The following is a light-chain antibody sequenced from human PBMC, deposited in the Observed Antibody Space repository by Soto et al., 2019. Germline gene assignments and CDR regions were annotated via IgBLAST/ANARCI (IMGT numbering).Light chain of an antibody. V-gene: IGKV3-20*01. CDR3: HQYGSSPRT. J-gene: IGKJ1*01. CDR2: GAS. CDR1: QSIASSN. Sequence: EIVLRQSPGTLSLSPGDAATLFCRASQSIASSNLAWYQQKPGQAPRLVIFGASSRATGTPERFSGSGSETDFTLTISRLEPEDFAVYYCHQYGSSPRTFGQGTKVDIK.